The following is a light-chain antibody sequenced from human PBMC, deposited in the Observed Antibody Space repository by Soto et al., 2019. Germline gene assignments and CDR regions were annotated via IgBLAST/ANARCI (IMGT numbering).Light chain of an antibody. V-gene: IGKV3-20*01. Sequence: EIVLTQSPGTLSLSPWERATLPCRASQSVTSNYLAWYQQKPGQAPRLLIYGASSRATGIPDRFSGSGSGTDFTLTISRLEPEDFAVYYCQQYGSSRGLTFGGGTKVDI. J-gene: IGKJ4*01. CDR3: QQYGSSRGLT. CDR2: GAS. CDR1: QSVTSNY.